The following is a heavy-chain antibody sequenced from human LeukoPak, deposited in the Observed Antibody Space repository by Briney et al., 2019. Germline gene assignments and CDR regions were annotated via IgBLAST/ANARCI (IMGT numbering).Heavy chain of an antibody. D-gene: IGHD2-15*01. J-gene: IGHJ5*02. CDR1: GGSFSGYY. CDR3: ARVVVVVAALHP. CDR2: INHSGST. V-gene: IGHV4-34*01. Sequence: KPSETLSLTCAVYGGSFSGYYWSWIRQPPGKGLEWIGEINHSGSTNYNPSLKSRVTISVDTSKNQFSLKLSSVTAADTAVYYCARVVVVVAALHPWGQGTLVTVSS.